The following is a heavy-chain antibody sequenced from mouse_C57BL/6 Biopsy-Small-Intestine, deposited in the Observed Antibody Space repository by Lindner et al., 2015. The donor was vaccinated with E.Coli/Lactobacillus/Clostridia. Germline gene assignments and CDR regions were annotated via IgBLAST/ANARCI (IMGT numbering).Heavy chain of an antibody. CDR1: GFNIKDDY. V-gene: IGHV14-4*01. CDR3: TTGTTVVHYYAMDY. CDR2: IDPENGNT. J-gene: IGHJ4*01. Sequence: VQLQESGAELVRPGASVMLSCTASGFNIKDDYMHWVKQRPEQGLEWIGWIDPENGNTEYASKFQGKATMTADTSSNTAYLQLSSLTSEDTAVYYCTTGTTVVHYYAMDYWGQGTSVTVSS. D-gene: IGHD1-1*01.